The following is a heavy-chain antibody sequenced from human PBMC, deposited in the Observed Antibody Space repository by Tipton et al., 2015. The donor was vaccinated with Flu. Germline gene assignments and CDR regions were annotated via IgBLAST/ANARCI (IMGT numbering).Heavy chain of an antibody. CDR1: GGSIRSSSYY. Sequence: TLSLTCTVSGGSIRSSSYYWGWIRQPPGKGLEWIGSIYYSGSTYYNPSLKSRVTISVDTSKNQFSLKLSSVTAADTAVYYCARDLDDYIWGSYPKGAYYFDYWGQGTLVTVSS. J-gene: IGHJ4*02. CDR3: ARDLDDYIWGSYPKGAYYFDY. CDR2: IYYSGST. D-gene: IGHD3-16*02. V-gene: IGHV4-39*07.